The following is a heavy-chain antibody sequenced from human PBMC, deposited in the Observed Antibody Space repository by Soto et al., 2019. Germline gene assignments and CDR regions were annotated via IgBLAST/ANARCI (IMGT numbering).Heavy chain of an antibody. CDR2: ISYDGRNK. D-gene: IGHD5-12*01. Sequence: QVQLVESGGGVVKPGSSLRLSFAASGFTFISYGMHWVRKAPGKGLEWVAVISYDGRNKYYADSLKGRFTISRDNSKNTLYLQMSSLRAEDTAVYYCAKDLNSGYDYISLDYWGQGSLVTVSS. J-gene: IGHJ4*02. V-gene: IGHV3-30*18. CDR1: GFTFISYG. CDR3: AKDLNSGYDYISLDY.